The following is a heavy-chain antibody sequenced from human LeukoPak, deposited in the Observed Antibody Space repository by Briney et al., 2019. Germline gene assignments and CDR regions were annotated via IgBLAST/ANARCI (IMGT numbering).Heavy chain of an antibody. D-gene: IGHD2-15*01. CDR2: IDWDDDK. V-gene: IGHV2-70*12. CDR3: AHSPERYCSGGSCDFVEYFQH. Sequence: SGPTLVKPTQTLTLTCTFSGFSLSTSEMCVSWIRQPPGKALEWLARIDWDDDKYYSTSLKTRLTISKDTSKNQVVLTMTNMDPVDTATYYCAHSPERYCSGGSCDFVEYFQHWGQGTLVTVSS. J-gene: IGHJ1*01. CDR1: GFSLSTSEMC.